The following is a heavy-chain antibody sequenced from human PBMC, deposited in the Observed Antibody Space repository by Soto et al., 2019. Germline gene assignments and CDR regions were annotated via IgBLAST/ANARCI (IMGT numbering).Heavy chain of an antibody. D-gene: IGHD3-9*01. CDR3: ATNYAILTCYSLLPY. CDR2: ISGSGGST. Sequence: PGGSLRLSCAASGFTFSSYAMSWVRQAPGKGLEWVSAISGSGGSTYYADSVEGRFTISRDNSKNTLYLQMNSLRAEDTAVYYCATNYAILTCYSLLPYWGPGTLVTVSS. V-gene: IGHV3-23*01. J-gene: IGHJ4*02. CDR1: GFTFSSYA.